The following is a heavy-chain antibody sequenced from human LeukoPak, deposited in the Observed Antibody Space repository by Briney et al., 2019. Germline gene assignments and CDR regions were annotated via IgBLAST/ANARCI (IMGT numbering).Heavy chain of an antibody. CDR2: VSGSGDKT. CDR1: GFTFSGYT. V-gene: IGHV3-23*01. D-gene: IGHD3-22*01. CDR3: ARDFYDSSGYYYDY. Sequence: GGSLRLSCAASGFTFSGYTMSWVRQGPGKGLEWVSAVSGSGDKTYYADSVKGRFTISRDNSKGTLYLQMNSLGAEDTALYYCARDFYDSSGYYYDYWGQGTLVTVSS. J-gene: IGHJ4*02.